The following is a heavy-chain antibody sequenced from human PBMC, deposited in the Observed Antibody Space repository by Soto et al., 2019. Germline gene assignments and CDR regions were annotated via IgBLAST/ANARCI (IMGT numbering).Heavy chain of an antibody. CDR1: GGSISSSDYY. CDR3: ARDRRHDYRSNYPDY. J-gene: IGHJ4*02. Sequence: PSETLSLTCTVSGGSISSSDYYWSWIRQPPGKGLEWIGYIYYSGSTYYNPTLKSRVYISVDTSKNQFSLNLTSVTAADTAVYYCARDRRHDYRSNYPDYWGQGTLVTVS. V-gene: IGHV4-30-4*01. D-gene: IGHD3-10*01. CDR2: IYYSGST.